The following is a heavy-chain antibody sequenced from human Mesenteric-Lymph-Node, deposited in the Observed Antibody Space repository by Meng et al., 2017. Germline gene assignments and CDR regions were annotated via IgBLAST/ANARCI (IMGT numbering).Heavy chain of an antibody. CDR2: INHSGST. CDR1: GGSISSYY. J-gene: IGHJ4*02. CDR3: AREETYYYGSGSPSYYFDY. V-gene: IGHV4-34*01. Sequence: LETLSLTCTVSGGSISSYYWSWIRQPAGKGLEWIGEINHSGSTNYNPSLKSRVTISVDTSKNQFSLKLSSVTAADTAVYYCAREETYYYGSGSPSYYFDYWGQGTLVTISS. D-gene: IGHD3-10*01.